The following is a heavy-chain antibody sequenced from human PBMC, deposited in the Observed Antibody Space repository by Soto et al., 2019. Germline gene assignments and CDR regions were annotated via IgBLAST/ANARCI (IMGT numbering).Heavy chain of an antibody. CDR2: VHHSWGS. CDR3: ARQGFGPLHGLVDV. CDR1: GGSISSYY. J-gene: IGHJ6*02. Sequence: QVQLQESGPGLVKPSETMSLSCTVSGGSISSYYLSWFRQSPGKRMDWIGYVHHSWGSSYNPSLQRRVAISLDTSKSKFSLKVTSVTATDTAVYYCARQGFGPLHGLVDVWGQGTTVTVSS. D-gene: IGHD3-10*01. V-gene: IGHV4-59*08.